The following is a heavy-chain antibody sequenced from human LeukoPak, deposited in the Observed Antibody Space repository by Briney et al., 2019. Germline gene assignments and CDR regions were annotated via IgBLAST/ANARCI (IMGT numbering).Heavy chain of an antibody. J-gene: IGHJ6*03. CDR1: GFTFSSLW. V-gene: IGHV3-7*01. CDR3: TKDRQGPNQYHMDV. Sequence: PGGSLRLSCAASGFTFSSLWMSWVRQAPGRGPEWVANINQDGGTTYYVASVQGRFTISRDNAKNSLSLQMSSLRAEDTAVYYCTKDRQGPNQYHMDVWGKGTTVTVSS. CDR2: INQDGGTT.